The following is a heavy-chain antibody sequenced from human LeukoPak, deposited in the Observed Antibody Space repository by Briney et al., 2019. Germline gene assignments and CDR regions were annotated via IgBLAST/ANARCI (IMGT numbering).Heavy chain of an antibody. CDR3: ARGGIAARFDY. V-gene: IGHV1-46*01. D-gene: IGHD6-6*01. J-gene: IGHJ4*02. CDR1: GYTFTSYY. Sequence: ASVKVSCKASGYTFTSYYMHWVRQAPGQGLEWMGLINPTGGSTGYAQKFQGRVTMTRDMSTSTDYMELSSLRSEDTAVYYCARGGIAARFDYWGQGTLVTVSS. CDR2: INPTGGST.